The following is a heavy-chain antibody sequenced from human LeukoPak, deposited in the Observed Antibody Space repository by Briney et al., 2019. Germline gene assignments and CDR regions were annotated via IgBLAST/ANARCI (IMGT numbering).Heavy chain of an antibody. V-gene: IGHV3-23*01. CDR3: AKDKGSWDAFDI. CDR2: ISSTGGST. CDR1: GFTFSSYT. J-gene: IGHJ3*02. D-gene: IGHD3-10*01. Sequence: GGSLRLSCAASGFTFSSYTMSWVRQAPGKGLEWVSAISSTGGSTYYADSVKGRFTVSRDDAKNTVYLQMNSLTAEDTPVYYCAKDKGSWDAFDIWGHGTMVTVSS.